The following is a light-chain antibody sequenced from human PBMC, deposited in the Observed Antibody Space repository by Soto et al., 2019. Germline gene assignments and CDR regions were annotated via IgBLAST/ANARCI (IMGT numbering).Light chain of an antibody. CDR2: GAS. V-gene: IGKV3D-7*01. CDR1: QSVSSSY. Sequence: PGERVTLSCRASQSVSSSYLTWYQQKPGQAPRLLIYGASTRATGIPARFSGSGSGTDFTLTISSLQPEDFAVYYCKQDSSLTLGGGTKVDIK. J-gene: IGKJ4*01. CDR3: KQDSSLT.